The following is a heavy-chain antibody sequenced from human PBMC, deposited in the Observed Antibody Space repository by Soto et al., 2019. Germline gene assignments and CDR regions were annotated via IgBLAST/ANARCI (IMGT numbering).Heavy chain of an antibody. D-gene: IGHD3-16*01. J-gene: IGHJ4*02. CDR3: ARHGHWAPFDD. CDR2: TPYRRNT. V-gene: IGHV4-39*01. CDR1: GGSVDSSDFY. Sequence: QLQLQESGPGQAKPSETLSLTCSVSGGSVDSSDFYWDWVRQAPGEGLERIGSTPYRRNTYYNSFLRSRVTVSVDTSKNPFSLRLSSVTAADTAVYYCARHGHWAPFDDWGQGTLVTVSS.